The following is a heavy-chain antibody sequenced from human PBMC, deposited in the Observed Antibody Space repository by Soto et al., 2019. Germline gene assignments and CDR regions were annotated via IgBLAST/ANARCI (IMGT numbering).Heavy chain of an antibody. J-gene: IGHJ4*02. CDR1: GFTFSSYA. CDR3: AKDRVDCSSNSCYPYFDY. CDR2: ISGSGGST. D-gene: IGHD2-2*01. Sequence: VGSLRLSCAASGFTFSSYAMSWVRQAPGKGLEWVSAISGSGGSTYYADSVKGRFTISRDNSKNTLYLQMNSLRAEDTAVYYCAKDRVDCSSNSCYPYFDYWGQGTLVTVSS. V-gene: IGHV3-23*01.